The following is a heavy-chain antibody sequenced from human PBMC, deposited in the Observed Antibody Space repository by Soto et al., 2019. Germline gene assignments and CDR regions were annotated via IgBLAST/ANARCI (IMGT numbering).Heavy chain of an antibody. Sequence: ASVKVSCKASGYTFTSYAMHWVRQAPGQRLEWMGWINAGNGNTKYSQKFQGRVTITRDTSASTAYMELSSLRSEDTAVYYCARDYSGYDTHWFDPWGQGTLVTRLL. CDR1: GYTFTSYA. V-gene: IGHV1-3*01. CDR2: INAGNGNT. J-gene: IGHJ5*02. D-gene: IGHD5-12*01. CDR3: ARDYSGYDTHWFDP.